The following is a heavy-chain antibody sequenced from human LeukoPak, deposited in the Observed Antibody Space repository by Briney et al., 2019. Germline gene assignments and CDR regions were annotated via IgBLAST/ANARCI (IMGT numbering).Heavy chain of an antibody. J-gene: IGHJ6*02. CDR1: GFTFSTYA. CDR2: ISGSGDST. CDR3: ARDRSYYYDSSGYYYESPHYYGMDV. D-gene: IGHD3-22*01. Sequence: GGSLRLSCAASGFTFSTYAVNWVRQAPGKGLEWVSTISGSGDSTYYADSVKGRFTISRDNSKDTLYLQMSSVRVEDTAVYYCARDRSYYYDSSGYYYESPHYYGMDVWGQGTTVTVSS. V-gene: IGHV3-23*01.